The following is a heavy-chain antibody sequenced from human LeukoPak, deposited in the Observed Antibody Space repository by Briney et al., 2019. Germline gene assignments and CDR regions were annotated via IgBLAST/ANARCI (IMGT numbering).Heavy chain of an antibody. CDR3: ARDPGSGDY. D-gene: IGHD7-27*01. J-gene: IGHJ4*02. CDR2: ITSDSNYI. CDR1: GFTFSSYG. Sequence: GGSLRLSCAASGFTFSSYGMHWVRQAPGKGLEWVSSITSDSNYINYADSVKGRFTISRDNAKNSLFLQMSSLRVDDTAVYYCARDPGSGDYWGQGTLVTVSS. V-gene: IGHV3-21*01.